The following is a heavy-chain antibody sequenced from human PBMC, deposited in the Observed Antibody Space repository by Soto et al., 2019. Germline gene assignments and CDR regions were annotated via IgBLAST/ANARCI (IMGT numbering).Heavy chain of an antibody. CDR2: INNDGSAA. J-gene: IGHJ5*02. CDR3: VRDKPHNWFDP. Sequence: GGSLRLSRAASGFTFSSYWMHRVRQVSGKGLVWVSRINNDGSAATYADSVKGRFTISRDNAKNTVYLQMNSLRAEDTAVYYCVRDKPHNWFDPWGQGTPVTVSS. V-gene: IGHV3-74*01. CDR1: GFTFSSYW.